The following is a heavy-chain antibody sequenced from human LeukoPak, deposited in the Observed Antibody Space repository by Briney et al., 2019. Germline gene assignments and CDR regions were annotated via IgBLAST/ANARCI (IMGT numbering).Heavy chain of an antibody. V-gene: IGHV3-23*01. Sequence: GGSLRLSCAASGFTFSSYAMSWVRQAPGKGLEWVSAISGSGGSTYYADSVKGRFTISRDNSKNTLYLQMNSLRAEDTAVYYCAKAVDGDYGYYYYYYGMDVWGQGTTVTVSS. CDR2: ISGSGGST. CDR3: AKAVDGDYGYYYYYYGMDV. CDR1: GFTFSSYA. D-gene: IGHD4-17*01. J-gene: IGHJ6*02.